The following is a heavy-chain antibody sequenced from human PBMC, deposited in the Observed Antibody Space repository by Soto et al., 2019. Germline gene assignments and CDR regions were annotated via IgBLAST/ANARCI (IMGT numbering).Heavy chain of an antibody. V-gene: IGHV4-38-2*01. J-gene: IGHJ5*02. CDR3: ARGPWFYVSNGYQGAVS. D-gene: IGHD3-22*01. CDR1: AYSLTSGYF. CDR2: IYHTGSA. Sequence: QVQLQESGPGLVKPSETLSLTCAVSAYSLTSGYFWAWIRQPPGKGLEWIGNIYHTGSAYYRPSLQSRVAMSVDSSKNQLSLRLTSVTAADTDVYYCARGPWFYVSNGYQGAVSWGQGILVTVSS.